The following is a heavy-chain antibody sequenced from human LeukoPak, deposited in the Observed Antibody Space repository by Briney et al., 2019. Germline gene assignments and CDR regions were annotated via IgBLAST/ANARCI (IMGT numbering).Heavy chain of an antibody. V-gene: IGHV1-46*01. CDR2: IYPRDGST. CDR1: GYTFTSNY. J-gene: IGHJ6*02. D-gene: IGHD3-22*01. CDR3: AREDREPNDSSGYYGYYGMDV. Sequence: ASVKASCKASGYTFTSNYIHWVRQAPGQGLEWMGMIYPRDGSTSYAQKFQGRVTMTRDTSTSTVYMELSSLRSEDTAVYYCAREDREPNDSSGYYGYYGMDVWGQGTTVTVSS.